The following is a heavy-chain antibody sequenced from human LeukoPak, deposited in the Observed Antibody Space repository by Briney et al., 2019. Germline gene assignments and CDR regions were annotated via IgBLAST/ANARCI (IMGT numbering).Heavy chain of an antibody. D-gene: IGHD2-21*01. CDR2: IIPIFGTA. V-gene: IGHV1-69*13. CDR1: GGTFSSYA. J-gene: IGHJ4*02. Sequence: SVKVSCKAPGGTFSSYAISWVRQAPGQGLEWMGGIIPIFGTANYAQKFQGRVTITADESTSTAYMELSSLRSEDTAVYYCAAGSSGLLTDCGGDCYNFDYWGQGTLVTVSS. CDR3: AAGSSGLLTDCGGDCYNFDY.